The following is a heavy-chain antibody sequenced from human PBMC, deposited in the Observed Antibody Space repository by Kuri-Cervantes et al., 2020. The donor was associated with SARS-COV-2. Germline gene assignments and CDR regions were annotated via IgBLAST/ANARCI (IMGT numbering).Heavy chain of an antibody. CDR3: ARTSMKPRGYFDY. Sequence: ASVKVSCKASGYTFTGYYMHWVRQAPGQGLEWMGWINPNSGGTNYAQKFQGRVTMTRDTSISTAYMELSRLRSDDTAVYYCARTSMKPRGYFDYWGQGTLVTVSS. CDR1: GYTFTGYY. J-gene: IGHJ4*02. D-gene: IGHD2-2*01. V-gene: IGHV1-2*02. CDR2: INPNSGGT.